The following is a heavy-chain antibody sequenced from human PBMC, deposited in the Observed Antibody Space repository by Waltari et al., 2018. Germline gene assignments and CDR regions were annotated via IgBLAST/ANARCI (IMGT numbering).Heavy chain of an antibody. V-gene: IGHV1-69*05. CDR2: IIPIFGTA. CDR3: ASAQYYYDSSGSYAGDY. D-gene: IGHD3-22*01. CDR1: GGTFSSYA. J-gene: IGHJ4*02. Sequence: QVQLVQSGAEVKKPGSSVKVSCKASGGTFSSYAISWVRKAPGQGLEWMGGIIPIFGTANYAQKFQGRVTITTDESTSTAYMELCSLRSEDTAVYYCASAQYYYDSSGSYAGDYWGQGTLVTVSS.